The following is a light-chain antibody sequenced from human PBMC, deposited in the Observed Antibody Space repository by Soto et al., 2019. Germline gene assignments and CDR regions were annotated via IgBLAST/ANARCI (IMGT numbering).Light chain of an antibody. V-gene: IGKV3-20*01. CDR3: QQYGSSGT. CDR1: QSISIN. CDR2: AGS. Sequence: EIVLTQSPGTLSVSPGDRVTLSCRASQSISINLAWYQHKPGQAPRLLIHAGSTRATGIPDRFSGSGSGTDFTLTISRLEPEDFAVYYCQQYGSSGTVGQGTKVDIK. J-gene: IGKJ1*01.